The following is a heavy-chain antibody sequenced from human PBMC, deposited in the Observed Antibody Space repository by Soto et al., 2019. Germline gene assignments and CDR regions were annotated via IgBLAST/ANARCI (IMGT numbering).Heavy chain of an antibody. CDR1: GFSLSSSGEA. CDR3: AHIGRWVDTFGI. V-gene: IGHV2-5*02. J-gene: IGHJ3*02. CDR2: IYWDDDK. Sequence: QITLKESGPTLVKPTQTLTLTCTFSGFSLSSSGEAVGWIRQPPGKALEWLAGIYWDDDKRYNPSLNSRLTITKDTSKNHVVLTMTNMDPVDTATYYCAHIGRWVDTFGIWGQGTMVTVSS.